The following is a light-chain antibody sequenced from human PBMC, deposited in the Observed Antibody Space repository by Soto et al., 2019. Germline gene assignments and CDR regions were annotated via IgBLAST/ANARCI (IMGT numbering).Light chain of an antibody. CDR2: GAS. CDR1: QSVSNNY. V-gene: IGKV3-20*01. CDR3: QQYGSSGT. Sequence: IFLTQSPGTLSLSPVERATLSCMASQSVSNNYLAWYQQKPGQAPRLLIYGASNRATGIPDRFSGSGSGTDFTLTISRLEPEDFAVYYCQQYGSSGTFGQGTKVDIK. J-gene: IGKJ1*01.